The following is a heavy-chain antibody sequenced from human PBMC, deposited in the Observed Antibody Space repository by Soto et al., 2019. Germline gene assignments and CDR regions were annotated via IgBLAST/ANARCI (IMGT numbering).Heavy chain of an antibody. CDR3: ATSYDTNTFPFDL. D-gene: IGHD3-9*01. Sequence: QVQLQESGPGLVKPSETLSLTCSVSGDSISNYYWSWIRQPPGKGLEWIGYIYYSGPTNYNPSLKSRVTLSVNTPKHQVYLQLSSVTAADTAIYYCATSYDTNTFPFDLWGPGTLVTVSS. CDR1: GDSISNYY. V-gene: IGHV4-59*01. CDR2: IYYSGPT. J-gene: IGHJ4*02.